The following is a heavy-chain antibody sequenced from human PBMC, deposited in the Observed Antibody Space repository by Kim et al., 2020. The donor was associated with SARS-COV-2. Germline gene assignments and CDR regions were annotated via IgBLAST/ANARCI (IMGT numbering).Heavy chain of an antibody. CDR2: IIPIFGTA. J-gene: IGHJ6*02. CDR3: ARSIVVVVAAGHNATLDYGMDV. V-gene: IGHV1-69*13. CDR1: GGTFSSYA. D-gene: IGHD2-15*01. Sequence: SVKVSCKASGGTFSSYAISWVRQAPGQGLEWMGGIIPIFGTANYAQKFQGRVTITADESTSTAYMELSSLRSEDTAVYYCARSIVVVVAAGHNATLDYGMDVCGQGTTVTVSS.